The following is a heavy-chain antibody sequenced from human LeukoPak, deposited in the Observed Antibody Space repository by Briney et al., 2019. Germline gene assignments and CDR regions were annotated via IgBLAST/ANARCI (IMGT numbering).Heavy chain of an antibody. CDR1: GGTFSSYA. Sequence: SVKVSCKASGGTFSSYAISWVRQAPGQGLEWMGRIIPIFGIANYAQKFQGRVTITADKSTSTAYMELSSLRSEDTAVYYCARRIAVAGTVWFDPWGQRTLVTVSS. V-gene: IGHV1-69*04. CDR2: IIPIFGIA. J-gene: IGHJ5*02. CDR3: ARRIAVAGTVWFDP. D-gene: IGHD6-19*01.